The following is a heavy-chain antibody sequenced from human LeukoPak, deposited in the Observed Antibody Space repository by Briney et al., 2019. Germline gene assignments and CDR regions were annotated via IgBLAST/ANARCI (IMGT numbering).Heavy chain of an antibody. D-gene: IGHD2-2*01. V-gene: IGHV3-30*18. CDR1: GFTFSGYG. CDR2: ISYDGSNK. CDR3: AKATFATDCSSTSCYLDY. J-gene: IGHJ4*02. Sequence: PGGSLRPSCAASGFTFSGYGMHWVRQAPGKGLEWVAVISYDGSNKYYADSVKGRFTISRANSKNTLYLQMNSLRAEDTAVYYCAKATFATDCSSTSCYLDYWGQGTLVTVSS.